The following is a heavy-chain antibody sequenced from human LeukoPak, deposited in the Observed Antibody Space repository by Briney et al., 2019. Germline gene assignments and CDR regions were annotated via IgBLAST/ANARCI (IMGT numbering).Heavy chain of an antibody. CDR2: IYYSGSGRT. J-gene: IGHJ4*02. Sequence: SETLSLTCTVSGGSISSSSYYWGWIRQPPGKGLEWIGSIYYSGSGRTYYNPSLKSRVTISVDTSKNQFSLKLSSVTAADTAVYYCARKYYNFWSGPYYFDYWGQGTLVTVSS. CDR1: GGSISSSSYY. V-gene: IGHV4-39*01. D-gene: IGHD3-3*01. CDR3: ARKYYNFWSGPYYFDY.